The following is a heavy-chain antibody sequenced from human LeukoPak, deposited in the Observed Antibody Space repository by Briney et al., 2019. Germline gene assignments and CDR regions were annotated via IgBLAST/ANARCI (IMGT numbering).Heavy chain of an antibody. CDR3: ARAPPRYYDSSGYYSC. CDR2: INPNSGGT. Sequence: GASVKVSCKASGYTFTGYYMHWVRQAPGQGLEWMGWINPNSGGTNYAQKFQGRVTMTRDTSISTAYMELSRLRSDDTAVYYCARAPPRYYDSSGYYSCWGQGTLVTVSS. J-gene: IGHJ4*02. V-gene: IGHV1-2*02. D-gene: IGHD3-22*01. CDR1: GYTFTGYY.